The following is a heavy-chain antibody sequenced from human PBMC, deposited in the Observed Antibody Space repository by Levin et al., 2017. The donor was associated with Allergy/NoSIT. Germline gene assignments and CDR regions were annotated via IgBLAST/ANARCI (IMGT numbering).Heavy chain of an antibody. CDR3: AKGRTTTAAGGTSRLPFDH. CDR2: ISASAASR. CDR1: GFTFSDYA. D-gene: IGHD4-11*01. J-gene: IGHJ4*02. Sequence: GESLKISCAPTGFTFSDYAMAWVRQAPGKGLEWVASISASAASRYYADSVKGRFSLSRDNDKNTVYLQMNSLRAEDTATYYCAKGRTTTAAGGTSRLPFDHWGQGSLVTLSS. V-gene: IGHV3-23*01.